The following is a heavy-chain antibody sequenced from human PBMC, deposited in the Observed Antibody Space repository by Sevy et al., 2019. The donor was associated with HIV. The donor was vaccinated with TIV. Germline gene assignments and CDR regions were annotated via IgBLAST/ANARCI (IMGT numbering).Heavy chain of an antibody. Sequence: SETLSLTCTVSGGSISSYYWSWIRQPPGKGLEWIGYIYYSGSTTYNTSLKSRATISVDTSKNQFSLNLTSVTAADTAVYYCARFYGSGSNRYFDYWGQGTLVTVSS. D-gene: IGHD3-10*01. CDR3: ARFYGSGSNRYFDY. J-gene: IGHJ4*02. CDR1: GGSISSYY. CDR2: IYYSGST. V-gene: IGHV4-59*01.